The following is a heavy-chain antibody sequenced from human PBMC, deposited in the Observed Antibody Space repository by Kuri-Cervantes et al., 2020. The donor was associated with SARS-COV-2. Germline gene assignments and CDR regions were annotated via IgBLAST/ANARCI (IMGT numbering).Heavy chain of an antibody. CDR2: INAGNGNT. CDR3: ARDTYCSSTSCYRGGMDV. CDR1: GYTFTSYA. D-gene: IGHD2-2*02. V-gene: IGHV1-3*01. Sequence: ASVKVSCKASGYTFTSYAMHWARQAPGQRLEWMGWINAGNGNTKYSQKFQGRVTITRDTSASTAYMELSSLRSEDTAVYYCARDTYCSSTSCYRGGMDVWGQGTTVTVSS. J-gene: IGHJ6*02.